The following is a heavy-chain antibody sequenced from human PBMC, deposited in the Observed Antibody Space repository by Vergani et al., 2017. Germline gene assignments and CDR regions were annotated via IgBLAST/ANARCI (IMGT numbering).Heavy chain of an antibody. Sequence: QVQLQASGPGRVKPSQTLSLTCTMSGGSISAGYYFWSWIRQPAGKGLEWLGHISASGNASHSPSLKTRVSMSVDTSKNQFSLTVTSVTAADTAIYFCARRGGGYSGDKVHPLRTAFDVWGHGTVVTVSS. V-gene: IGHV4-61*02. CDR2: ISASGNA. CDR3: ARRGGGYSGDKVHPLRTAFDV. J-gene: IGHJ3*01. D-gene: IGHD6-19*01. CDR1: GGSISAGYYF.